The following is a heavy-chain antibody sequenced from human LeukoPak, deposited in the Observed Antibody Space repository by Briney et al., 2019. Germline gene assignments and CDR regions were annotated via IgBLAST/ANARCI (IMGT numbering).Heavy chain of an antibody. V-gene: IGHV1-24*01. CDR3: ATDIIAVAGTQYFQH. CDR1: GYTLTELS. J-gene: IGHJ1*01. Sequence: ASVNVSCKVSGYTLTELSMHWVRQAPGKGLEWMGGFDPEDGETIYAQKFQGRVTMTEDTSTDTAYMELSSLRSEDTAVYYCATDIIAVAGTQYFQHWGQGTLVTVSS. D-gene: IGHD6-19*01. CDR2: FDPEDGET.